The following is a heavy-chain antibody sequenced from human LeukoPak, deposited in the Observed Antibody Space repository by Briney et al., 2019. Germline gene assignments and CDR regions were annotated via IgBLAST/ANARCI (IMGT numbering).Heavy chain of an antibody. J-gene: IGHJ4*02. CDR1: AFTFSSYS. CDR3: ARRGYHDYSGFDY. Sequence: GGSLRLSCAGSAFTFSSYSMNWVRQAPGKGLEWVSSISSDIYYADSVKGRFTISRGNAKNSLYLQMKSLRAEDTAVYYCARRGYHDYSGFDYWGQGTLVTVSS. CDR2: ISSDI. D-gene: IGHD1-26*01. V-gene: IGHV3-21*01.